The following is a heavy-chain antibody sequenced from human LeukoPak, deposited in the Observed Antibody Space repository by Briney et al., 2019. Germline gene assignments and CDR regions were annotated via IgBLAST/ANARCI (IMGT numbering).Heavy chain of an antibody. Sequence: SQTLSLTCTVSGGSISSGGYYWSWIRQHPGKGLEWIGYIYYSGSTYYNPSLKSRVTISVDTSKNQFSLKLSSVTAADTAVYYCARDSNDFWSGYYYGMDVWGQGTTVTVSS. V-gene: IGHV4-31*03. D-gene: IGHD3-3*01. CDR1: GGSISSGGYY. J-gene: IGHJ6*02. CDR3: ARDSNDFWSGYYYGMDV. CDR2: IYYSGST.